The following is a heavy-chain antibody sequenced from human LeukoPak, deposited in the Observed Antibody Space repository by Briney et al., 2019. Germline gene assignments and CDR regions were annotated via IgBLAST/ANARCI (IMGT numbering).Heavy chain of an antibody. CDR2: ISSSSSTI. V-gene: IGHV3-48*01. J-gene: IGHJ4*02. CDR1: GFTFSSYS. D-gene: IGHD3-3*01. CDR3: ASLSQLRFLEWLSPFNDRDY. Sequence: PGGSLRLSCAASGFTFSSYSMNWVRQAPGKGLEWVSYISSSSSTIYYADSVKGRFTISRDNAKNSLYLQMNSLRAEDTAVYYRASLSQLRFLEWLSPFNDRDYWGQGTLVTVSS.